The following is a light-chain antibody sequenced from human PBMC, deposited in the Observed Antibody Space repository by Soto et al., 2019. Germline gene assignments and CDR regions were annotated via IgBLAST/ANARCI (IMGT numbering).Light chain of an antibody. V-gene: IGKV3-20*01. CDR2: DAS. CDR1: QSIGNSY. Sequence: EIVLTQSPDTLSLSPGERVTLSCRASQSIGNSYLAWYQQKPGQAPRLLIYDASSRATGIPDRFSGYESGTDFTLTISRLEPEDFAVYYCQQYADSPLTFGGGTKLEIK. J-gene: IGKJ4*01. CDR3: QQYADSPLT.